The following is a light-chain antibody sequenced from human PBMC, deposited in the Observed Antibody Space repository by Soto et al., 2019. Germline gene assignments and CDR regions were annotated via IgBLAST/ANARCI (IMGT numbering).Light chain of an antibody. Sequence: EIVLTQSPATLSLSPGERATLSCRASQSVSSYLAWYQHKPGQAPRLLIYDAFNRATGVPVRFSGSGSGTDFTLTISSLEPEDFAVYYCQQYNNWPPWTFGQGTKVDIK. CDR3: QQYNNWPPWT. CDR1: QSVSSY. CDR2: DAF. J-gene: IGKJ1*01. V-gene: IGKV3-11*01.